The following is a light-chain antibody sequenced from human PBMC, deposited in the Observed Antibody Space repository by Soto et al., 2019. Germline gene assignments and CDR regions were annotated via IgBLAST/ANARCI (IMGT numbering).Light chain of an antibody. CDR1: QSISSW. Sequence: DIQMTQSPSTLSASVGDRVTITCRASQSISSWLAWYQQKPGKAPKLLIYKASSLESGVPSRFSGSGSGTEFTLTIRSLQPDDFATYYCQQYNSSPGRTFGQGTTVDIK. CDR3: QQYNSSPGRT. CDR2: KAS. J-gene: IGKJ1*01. V-gene: IGKV1-5*03.